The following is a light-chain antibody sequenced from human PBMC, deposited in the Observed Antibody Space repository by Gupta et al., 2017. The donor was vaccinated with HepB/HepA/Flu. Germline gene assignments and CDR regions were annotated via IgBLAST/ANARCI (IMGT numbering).Light chain of an antibody. CDR1: QRISSL. Sequence: IQLTHSPSTLSASVGDRVTITCRASQRISSLVAWYQQKPGKAPNLLIYKASSLESGVPLRFSGSGSGTEFTLTISSLQPDDFASYYCQQDESFPRTFGRGTKVEI. J-gene: IGKJ4*02. CDR3: QQDESFPRT. CDR2: KAS. V-gene: IGKV1-5*03.